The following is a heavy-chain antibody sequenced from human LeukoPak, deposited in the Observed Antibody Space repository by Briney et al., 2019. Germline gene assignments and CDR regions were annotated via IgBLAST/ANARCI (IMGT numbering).Heavy chain of an antibody. CDR1: RGTFSNYA. D-gene: IGHD4-17*01. J-gene: IGHJ4*02. V-gene: IGHV1-69*01. Sequence: SVKLSCNASRGTFSNYATSWVREAPGQGLEWMGGIIPIFGTAKYAQKLQGRVTMTADESTSTVYRELRSLSSEDTAVYYCARDAQAFEGGITTTVTTGRFDYWGQGTLVTVSS. CDR2: IIPIFGTA. CDR3: ARDAQAFEGGITTTVTTGRFDY.